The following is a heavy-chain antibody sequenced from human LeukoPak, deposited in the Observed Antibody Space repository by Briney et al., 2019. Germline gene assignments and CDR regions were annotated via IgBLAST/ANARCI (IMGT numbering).Heavy chain of an antibody. V-gene: IGHV3-66*02. CDR3: ARDSSGDYFDY. CDR2: IYSGGST. J-gene: IGHJ4*02. Sequence: GGSLRLSCVVSGFTISGNYMSWVRQAPGKGLEWVSVIYSGGSTYYADSVEGRFTISRDNSKNTLFLEMNSLRAEDTAVYYCARDSSGDYFDYWGQGTLVTVSS. D-gene: IGHD3-22*01. CDR1: GFTISGNY.